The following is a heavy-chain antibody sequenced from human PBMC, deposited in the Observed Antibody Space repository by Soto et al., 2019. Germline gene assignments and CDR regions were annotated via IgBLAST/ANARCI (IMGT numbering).Heavy chain of an antibody. Sequence: QVQLQQWGAGLLKPSETLSLTCAVYGGSFSGYYWSWIRQPPGKGLEWIGEINHSGSTNYTPSLKSRDTISVDTSKNQFSLKLSSVTAADTAVYYCARNGFPHYSSSVWGQGTLVTVSS. J-gene: IGHJ4*02. CDR2: INHSGST. V-gene: IGHV4-34*01. CDR3: ARNGFPHYSSSV. CDR1: GGSFSGYY. D-gene: IGHD6-6*01.